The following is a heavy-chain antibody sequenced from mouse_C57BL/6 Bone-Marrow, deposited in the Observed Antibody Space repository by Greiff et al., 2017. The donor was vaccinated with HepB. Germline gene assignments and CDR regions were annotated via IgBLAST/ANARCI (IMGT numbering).Heavy chain of an antibody. CDR1: GFTFSDFY. Sequence: EVKLMESGGGLVQSGRSLRLSCATSGFTFSDFYMEWVRQAPGKGLEWIAASRNKANEYTTDYSASVKGRFIVSRDTSQSILYLQMNALRAEDTAIYYCARDDGYWYFDVWGTGTTVTVSS. CDR3: ARDDGYWYFDV. D-gene: IGHD1-1*02. J-gene: IGHJ1*03. V-gene: IGHV7-1*01. CDR2: SRNKANEYTT.